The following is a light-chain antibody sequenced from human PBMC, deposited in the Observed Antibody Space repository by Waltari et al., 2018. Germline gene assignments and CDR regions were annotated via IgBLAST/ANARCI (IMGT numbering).Light chain of an antibody. J-gene: IGKJ1*01. Sequence: EIVLTQSPAPLSLSPGERATLSCRASQSVSIYLAWYQQKPGQAPRLLIYDASSRATGIPARFSGSGSGTDFTLTISSLEPEDFAVYYCQQRSDWPRTFGRGTKVELK. CDR3: QQRSDWPRT. CDR2: DAS. V-gene: IGKV3-11*01. CDR1: QSVSIY.